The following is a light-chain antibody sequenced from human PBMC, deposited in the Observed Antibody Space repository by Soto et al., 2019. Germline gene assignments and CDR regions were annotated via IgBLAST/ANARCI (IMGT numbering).Light chain of an antibody. CDR3: SSYTSSSTLGV. V-gene: IGLV2-14*01. CDR1: SSDVGGYNY. Sequence: QCALTQPASVSGSPGQSITISCTGTSSDVGGYNYVSWYQQHPGKAPKLMIYEVSNRPSGVSNRFSGSKSGNTASLTISGLQAEDEADYYCSSYTSSSTLGVFGGGTKVTVL. CDR2: EVS. J-gene: IGLJ3*02.